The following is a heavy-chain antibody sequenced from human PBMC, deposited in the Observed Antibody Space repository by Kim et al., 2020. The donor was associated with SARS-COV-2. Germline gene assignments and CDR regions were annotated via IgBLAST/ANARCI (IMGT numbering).Heavy chain of an antibody. V-gene: IGHV1-46*01. J-gene: IGHJ4*02. CDR3: ARDGYYDSSGYIFDY. D-gene: IGHD3-22*01. Sequence: ASVKVSCKASGYTFTSYYMHWVRQAPGQGLEWMGIINPSGGSTRYAQKFQGRVTMTRDTSTSTVYMELSSLRSEDTAVYYCARDGYYDSSGYIFDYWGQGTLVTVSS. CDR2: INPSGGST. CDR1: GYTFTSYY.